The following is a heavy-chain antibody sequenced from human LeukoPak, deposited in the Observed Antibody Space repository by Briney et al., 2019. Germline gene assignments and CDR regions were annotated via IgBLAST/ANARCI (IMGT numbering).Heavy chain of an antibody. D-gene: IGHD1-14*01. J-gene: IGHJ3*02. V-gene: IGHV3-64*01. CDR2: ISSNGGST. Sequence: GGSLRLSCAASGFTFSSYAMHWVRQAPGKGLEYVSAISSNGGSTYYANSVKGRFTISRDNSKNTLYLQMGSLRAEDMAVYYCARGITLDAFDIWGQGTMVTVSS. CDR3: ARGITLDAFDI. CDR1: GFTFSSYA.